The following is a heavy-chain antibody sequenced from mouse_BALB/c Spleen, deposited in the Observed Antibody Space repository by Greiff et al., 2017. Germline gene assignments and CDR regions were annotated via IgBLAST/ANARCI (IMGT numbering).Heavy chain of an antibody. V-gene: IGHV5-6-5*01. CDR1: GFTFSSYA. CDR3: ARENYGSSYLFAY. D-gene: IGHD1-1*01. CDR2: ISSGGST. J-gene: IGHJ3*01. Sequence: EVKVEESGGGLVQPGGSLKLSCAASGFTFSSYAMSWVRQTPEKRLEWVASISSGGSTYYPDSVKGRFTISRDNARNILYLQMSSLRSEDKAMYYCARENYGSSYLFAYWGQGTLVTVSA.